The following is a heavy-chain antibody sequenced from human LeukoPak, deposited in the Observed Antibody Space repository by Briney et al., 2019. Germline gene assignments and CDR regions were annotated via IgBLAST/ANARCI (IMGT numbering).Heavy chain of an antibody. V-gene: IGHV1-18*01. D-gene: IGHD6-19*01. Sequence: ASVKVSCKASGYTFTSYGISWVRQAPGQGLEWMGWISAYNVNTNDAQKLQGRVTMTTDTSTTTAYMELRSLRSDDTAVYYCARVPVSGPVARFDYWGQGTLVTVSS. CDR2: ISAYNVNT. CDR1: GYTFTSYG. CDR3: ARVPVSGPVARFDY. J-gene: IGHJ4*02.